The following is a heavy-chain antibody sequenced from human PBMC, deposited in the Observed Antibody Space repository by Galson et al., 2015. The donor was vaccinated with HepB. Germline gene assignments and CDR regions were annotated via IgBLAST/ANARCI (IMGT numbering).Heavy chain of an antibody. J-gene: IGHJ4*02. CDR2: INPNNGGT. CDR3: AGYYYDSSGYGYFDY. Sequence: SVKVSCKASGYTFTGYYMHWVRQAPGQGLEWMGRINPNNGGTNYAQKFQGRVTMTRDTSISTAYMELSRLRSDDTAVYYCAGYYYDSSGYGYFDYWGQGTLVTVSS. D-gene: IGHD3-22*01. V-gene: IGHV1-2*06. CDR1: GYTFTGYY.